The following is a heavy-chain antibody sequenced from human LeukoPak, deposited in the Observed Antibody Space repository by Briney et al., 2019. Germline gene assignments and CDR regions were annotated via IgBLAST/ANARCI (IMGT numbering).Heavy chain of an antibody. CDR2: IYYSGST. V-gene: IGHV4-59*01. CDR1: GGSISSYY. J-gene: IGHJ4*02. D-gene: IGHD4-23*01. CDR3: ASRGKVDY. Sequence: SETLSLTCTVSGGSISSYYWSWIRQPPGKGLEWIGYIYYSGSTNYNPSLKSRVTISVDTSKNQFSLKLSSVTAADTAVYYCASRGKVDYWGQGTLVTVSS.